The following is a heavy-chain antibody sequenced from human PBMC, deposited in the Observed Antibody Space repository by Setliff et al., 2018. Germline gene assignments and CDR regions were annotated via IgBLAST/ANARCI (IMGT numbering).Heavy chain of an antibody. D-gene: IGHD3-9*01. CDR1: GYTLTELS. Sequence: ASVKVSCKVSGYTLTELSMHWVRQAPGKGLEWMGGFDPEDGETIYAQKFQDRVTMTTDTSTATVYMELKNLRSDDTAVYYCARSSGPRVVLAADFDYWGQGTLVTVSS. CDR2: FDPEDGET. J-gene: IGHJ4*02. CDR3: ARSSGPRVVLAADFDY. V-gene: IGHV1-24*01.